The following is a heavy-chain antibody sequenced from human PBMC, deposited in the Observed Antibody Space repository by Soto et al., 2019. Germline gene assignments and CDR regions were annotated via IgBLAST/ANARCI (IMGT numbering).Heavy chain of an antibody. CDR3: ARDQITIFGDRSMDV. J-gene: IGHJ6*02. CDR1: GGSISSYY. D-gene: IGHD3-3*01. CDR2: IYYSGST. V-gene: IGHV4-59*01. Sequence: PSETLSLTCTVSGGSISSYYCTWIRQPPGKGLEWIGYIYYSGSTNYNASLKSRVTISVDTSNNQFSLKLSSVSAADTAVYYCARDQITIFGDRSMDVWGQGTTVTVSS.